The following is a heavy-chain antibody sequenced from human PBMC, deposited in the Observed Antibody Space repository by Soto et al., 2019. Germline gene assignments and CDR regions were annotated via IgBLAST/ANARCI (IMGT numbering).Heavy chain of an antibody. D-gene: IGHD2-15*01. CDR3: ARDRRDIVVVWEGGDI. Sequence: ASVKVSCKASGYTFTAYTFTSYGISWVRQAPGQGLEWMGWISAYNGNTNYAQKLQGRVTMTTDTSTSTAYMELRSLRSDDTAVYYCARDRRDIVVVWEGGDIWGQGTMVTVSS. J-gene: IGHJ3*02. CDR1: GYTFTAYTFTSYG. CDR2: ISAYNGNT. V-gene: IGHV1-18*01.